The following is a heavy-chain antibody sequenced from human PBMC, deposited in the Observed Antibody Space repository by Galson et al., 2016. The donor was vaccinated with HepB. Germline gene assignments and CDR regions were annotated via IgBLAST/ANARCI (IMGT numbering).Heavy chain of an antibody. D-gene: IGHD3-22*01. CDR2: IRNEVEGATT. V-gene: IGHV3-49*04. Sequence: SLRLSCATSGLRFGDAIMNWVRQAPGQGLEWVASIRNEVEGATTDYAASVVGRFTISRDDSKSIAYLQMNSLKTDDTAMYYCTRGHYEAHWGPGTLVTVSS. CDR1: GLRFGDAI. CDR3: TRGHYEAH. J-gene: IGHJ4*02.